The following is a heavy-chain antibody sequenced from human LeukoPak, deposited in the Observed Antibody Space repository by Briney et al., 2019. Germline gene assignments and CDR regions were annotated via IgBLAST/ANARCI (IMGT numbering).Heavy chain of an antibody. D-gene: IGHD6-19*01. CDR2: ISGRDDST. J-gene: IGHJ4*02. CDR1: GFTFSSYA. V-gene: IGHV3-23*01. Sequence: PGGSLRLSCAASGFTFSSYAMSWVRQAPGKGLEWVSAISGRDDSTYYADSVKGRLTFSRDNSKNTLYLQMNSLRAEDTAVYYCAKLVAVAGRNYWGQGTLVTVSS. CDR3: AKLVAVAGRNY.